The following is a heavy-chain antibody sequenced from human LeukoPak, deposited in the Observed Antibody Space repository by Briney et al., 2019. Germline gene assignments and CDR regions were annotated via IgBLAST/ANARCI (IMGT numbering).Heavy chain of an antibody. V-gene: IGHV3-53*01. J-gene: IGHJ4*02. CDR2: VISGGNT. Sequence: GGSLRLSCAASGFTVSASFMSWVRQPPGKGLEWVSTVISGGNTYFADSVKDRFTIPKDNSKNTLFLQMSSLRVEDTAIYYCARWRNNWSYDWGQETLVTVSS. D-gene: IGHD1-7*01. CDR3: ARWRNNWSYD. CDR1: GFTVSASF.